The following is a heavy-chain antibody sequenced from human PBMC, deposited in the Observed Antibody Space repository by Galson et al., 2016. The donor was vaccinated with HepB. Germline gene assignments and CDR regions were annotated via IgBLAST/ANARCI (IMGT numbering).Heavy chain of an antibody. D-gene: IGHD4-17*01. V-gene: IGHV1-46*01. CDR1: GNTSTTYF. CDR3: ARDPDDYGDYCFDY. J-gene: IGHJ4*02. Sequence: SVKVSCKASGNTSTTYFIHWVRQAPGQGLEWIGMFSPSDGSTNYAQKFQGRITMTRDTSTSTVYMELSSLRYEDTAVYFCARDPDDYGDYCFDYWGQGTLVTVSS. CDR2: FSPSDGST.